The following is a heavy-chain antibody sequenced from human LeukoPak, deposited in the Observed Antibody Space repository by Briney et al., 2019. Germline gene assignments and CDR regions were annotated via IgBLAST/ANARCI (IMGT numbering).Heavy chain of an antibody. Sequence: ASVKVSCKASGYTFTTFGISWVRQAPGQGLEWMGWISPYNDNTKYAQKLQGRVTVTTDTSTNTAYMELRSLRSDDTAVYYCARCPQYHFDSSAYYRFDMWGQGTMVTVSS. CDR3: ARCPQYHFDSSAYYRFDM. CDR1: GYTFTTFG. CDR2: ISPYNDNT. J-gene: IGHJ3*02. D-gene: IGHD3-22*01. V-gene: IGHV1-18*01.